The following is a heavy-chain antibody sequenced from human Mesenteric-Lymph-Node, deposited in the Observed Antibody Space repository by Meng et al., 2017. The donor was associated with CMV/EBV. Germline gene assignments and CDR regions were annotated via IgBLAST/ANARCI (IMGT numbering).Heavy chain of an antibody. J-gene: IGHJ5*02. V-gene: IGHV3-21*01. CDR2: ISSTSTYI. Sequence: GESLKISCAASGFTFSSYEMNWVRQAPGKGLEWVSSISSTSTYIYYADSVKGRFTISRDNAKNSLYLQMNSLRAEDTAVYYCASSGCGSDCYYNWFDPWGQGTLVTVSS. CDR3: ASSGCGSDCYYNWFDP. D-gene: IGHD2-21*01. CDR1: GFTFSSYE.